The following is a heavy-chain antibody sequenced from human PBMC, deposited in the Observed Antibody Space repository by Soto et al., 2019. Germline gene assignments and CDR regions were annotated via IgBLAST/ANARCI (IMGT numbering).Heavy chain of an antibody. D-gene: IGHD3-3*01. CDR3: ARGGGVGVAGSAAFDM. J-gene: IGHJ3*02. V-gene: IGHV1-2*02. Sequence: QLHLVQSGAVVKKPGASVTVSCSASGYPVTAYYMHWVRQAPGRGLEWIGGINPATGAAKYTQTFRGRVTLARATSTSTVFMELSGPTSEDTAVFYWARGGGVGVAGSAAFDMWGQGTLVTVSS. CDR2: INPATGAA. CDR1: GYPVTAYY.